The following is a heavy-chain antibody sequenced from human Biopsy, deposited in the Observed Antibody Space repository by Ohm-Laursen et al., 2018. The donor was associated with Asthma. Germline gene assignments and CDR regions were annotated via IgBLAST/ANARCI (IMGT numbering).Heavy chain of an antibody. J-gene: IGHJ6*02. V-gene: IGHV4-39*01. D-gene: IGHD6-13*01. Sequence: TLSLTCRLSSGSGGYMRSGNYYWGWIRQPPGKGLEWIGSIYYSGTTSYIPFLESRVTVSADTSKNQFSLKLTSVTAADTAVYYCVRGSSSWHHGPFHYYYGLDVWGQGTTATVSS. CDR3: VRGSSSWHHGPFHYYYGLDV. CDR1: GGYMRSGNYY. CDR2: IYYSGTT.